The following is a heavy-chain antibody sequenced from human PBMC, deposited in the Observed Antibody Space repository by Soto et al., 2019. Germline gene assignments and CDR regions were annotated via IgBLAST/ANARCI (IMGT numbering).Heavy chain of an antibody. V-gene: IGHV1-18*04. CDR1: GYTFSTYG. CDR3: ARDSAAHGPVFDY. CDR2: ISTSNGDT. Sequence: ASVKVSCKASGYTFSTYGISWVRQAPGQGLEWMAWISTSNGDTHYAQKVQDRVSMTTDRFTTTAYMELRSLRSDDTAIYYCARDSAAHGPVFDYWGQGTLVTVSS. J-gene: IGHJ4*02. D-gene: IGHD6-13*01.